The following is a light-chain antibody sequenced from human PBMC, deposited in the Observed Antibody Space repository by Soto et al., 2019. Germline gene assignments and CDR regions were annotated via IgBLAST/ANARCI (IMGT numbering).Light chain of an antibody. Sequence: QSVLTQPASGAGSPGQSITISCTGSGSDIGAYNYVSWFQQHPGKAPKLLIQGVTRRPSGFPSRFSASKSAYTASLTISGLQAEDEANYYCSSFTPSYFYVFGPGTKFPVL. V-gene: IGLV2-14*01. J-gene: IGLJ1*01. CDR3: SSFTPSYFYV. CDR1: GSDIGAYNY. CDR2: GVT.